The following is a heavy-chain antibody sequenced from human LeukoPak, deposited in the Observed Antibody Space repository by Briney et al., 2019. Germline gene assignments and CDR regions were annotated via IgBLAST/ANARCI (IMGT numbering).Heavy chain of an antibody. CDR1: GFTFSSYW. Sequence: GGSLRLSCAASGFTFSSYWMSWVRQAPGKGLEWVANIKQDGSEKYYVDSVKGRFTISRDNAKNSLYLQMNSLRAEDTAVYYCARDPQRSSGYYYIPFDYWGQGTLVTVSS. CDR2: IKQDGSEK. V-gene: IGHV3-7*01. CDR3: ARDPQRSSGYYYIPFDY. J-gene: IGHJ4*02. D-gene: IGHD3-22*01.